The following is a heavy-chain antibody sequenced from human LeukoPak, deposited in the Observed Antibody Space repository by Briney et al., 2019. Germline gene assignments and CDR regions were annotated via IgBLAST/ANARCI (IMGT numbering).Heavy chain of an antibody. Sequence: GASVKVSCKASGFTFTSSAMQWVRQARGQRLEWIGWIVVGSGNTNYAQKFQERVTITRDMSTSTAYMELRSLRSDDTAVYYCARMTSSGWYAAGYYFDYWGQGTLVTVSS. CDR3: ARMTSSGWYAAGYYFDY. D-gene: IGHD6-19*01. CDR1: GFTFTSSA. J-gene: IGHJ4*02. V-gene: IGHV1-58*02. CDR2: IVVGSGNT.